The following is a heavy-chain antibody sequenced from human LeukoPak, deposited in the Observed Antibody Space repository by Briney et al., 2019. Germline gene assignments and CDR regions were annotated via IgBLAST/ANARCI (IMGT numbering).Heavy chain of an antibody. Sequence: SETLSLTCAVYGGSFSGYYWSWIRRPPGKWLEWIGEINHSVSTNYNPSLKSRVTISVDTSKNQFSLRLSSVTAADTAVYYCAGLGYSRSWRNYYYGMDVWGQGTTVTVSS. CDR3: AGLGYSRSWRNYYYGMDV. V-gene: IGHV4-34*01. CDR2: INHSVST. CDR1: GGSFSGYY. D-gene: IGHD6-13*01. J-gene: IGHJ6*02.